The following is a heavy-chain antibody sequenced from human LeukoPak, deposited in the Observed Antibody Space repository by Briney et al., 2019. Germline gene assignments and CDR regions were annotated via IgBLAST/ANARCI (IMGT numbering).Heavy chain of an antibody. V-gene: IGHV4-59*08. J-gene: IGHJ4*02. Sequence: SETLSLTCTVSGGSFSSYYWSWIRQPPGKGLEWIGYIYYSGSTDYNPSLKSRVTISVDTSKNQFSLKLRSVMAADTAVYYCARAYCVGDCTVLHIYFDNWGQGTLVTVSS. CDR1: GGSFSSYY. D-gene: IGHD2-21*02. CDR3: ARAYCVGDCTVLHIYFDN. CDR2: IYYSGST.